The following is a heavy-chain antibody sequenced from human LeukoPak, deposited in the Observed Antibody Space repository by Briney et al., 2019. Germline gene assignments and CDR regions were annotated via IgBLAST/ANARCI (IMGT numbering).Heavy chain of an antibody. J-gene: IGHJ4*02. CDR2: ISYDGSNK. Sequence: GRSLRLSCAASGFTFSSYAMHWVRQAPGKGLEWVAVISYDGSNKYYADSVKGRFTISRDNSKNTLYLQMNSLRAEDTTVYYCARVLVAAAFDYWGQGTLVTVSS. V-gene: IGHV3-30*01. CDR1: GFTFSSYA. CDR3: ARVLVAAAFDY. D-gene: IGHD2-15*01.